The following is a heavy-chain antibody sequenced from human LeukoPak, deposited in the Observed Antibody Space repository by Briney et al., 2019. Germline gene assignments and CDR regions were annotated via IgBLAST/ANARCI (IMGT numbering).Heavy chain of an antibody. CDR1: GYTFTGYY. CDR3: ARSPRRWDSTVVTPLDY. CDR2: INPNSGGT. Sequence: ASVKVSCKASGYTFTGYYMHWVRQAPGQGLEWMGWINPNSGGTNYAQKFQGRVTMTRDTSISTAYMELSRLRSEDTAVYYCARSPRRWDSTVVTPLDYWGQGTLVTVSS. D-gene: IGHD4-23*01. V-gene: IGHV1-2*02. J-gene: IGHJ4*02.